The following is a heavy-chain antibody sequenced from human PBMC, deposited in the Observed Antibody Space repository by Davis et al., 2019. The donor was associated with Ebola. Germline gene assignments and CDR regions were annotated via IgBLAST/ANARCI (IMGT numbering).Heavy chain of an antibody. J-gene: IGHJ2*01. D-gene: IGHD4-23*01. CDR1: GGSISSSSYY. Sequence: SETLSLTCTVSGGSISSSSYYWSWIRQPLGKGLEWIGYIYYSGSTNYNPSLKSRVTISVDTSKNQFSLKLSSVTAADTAVYYCARGVGTTVVTSRYFDLWGRGTLVTVSS. CDR3: ARGVGTTVVTSRYFDL. V-gene: IGHV4-61*01. CDR2: IYYSGST.